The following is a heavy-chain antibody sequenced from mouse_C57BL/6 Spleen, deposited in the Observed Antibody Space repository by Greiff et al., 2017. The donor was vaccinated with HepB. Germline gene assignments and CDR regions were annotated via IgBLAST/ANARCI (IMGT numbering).Heavy chain of an antibody. J-gene: IGHJ2*01. V-gene: IGHV2-9-1*01. CDR1: GFSLTSYA. Sequence: QVQLQQSGPGLVAPSQSLSITCTVSGFSLTSYAISWVRQPPGKGLEWLGVIWTGGGTNYNSALKSRLSISKDNSKSQVFLKMNSLQTDDTARYYCARNDGSRRDYFDYWGQGTTLTVSS. D-gene: IGHD1-1*01. CDR3: ARNDGSRRDYFDY. CDR2: IWTGGGT.